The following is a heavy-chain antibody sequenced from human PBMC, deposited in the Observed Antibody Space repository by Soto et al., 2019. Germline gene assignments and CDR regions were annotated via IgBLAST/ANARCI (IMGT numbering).Heavy chain of an antibody. J-gene: IGHJ6*02. CDR1: GFTFSSYS. Sequence: GSLRLSCAASGFTFSSYSMNWVRQAPGKGLEWVSSISSSSSYIYYADSVKGRFTISRDNSKNTLYLQMSSLRAEDTAVYYCARRQISPPTRGAASARGAMDVWGQGTTVTVSS. D-gene: IGHD6-13*01. CDR3: ARRQISPPTRGAASARGAMDV. CDR2: ISSSSSYI. V-gene: IGHV3-21*01.